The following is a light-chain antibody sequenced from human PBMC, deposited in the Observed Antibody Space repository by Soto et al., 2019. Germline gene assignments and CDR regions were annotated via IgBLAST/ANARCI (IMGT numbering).Light chain of an antibody. V-gene: IGLV2-8*01. CDR1: SSDVGGYDY. J-gene: IGLJ1*01. Sequence: QSVLTQPPSASGSPGQSVVISCTGTSSDVGGYDYVSWYQQHPGKAPQLLIYEVSKRPSGVPDRFSGSKSGNTASLTVSGLQAEDEADYYCSSYAGSNNYVFGTGTKLTVL. CDR3: SSYAGSNNYV. CDR2: EVS.